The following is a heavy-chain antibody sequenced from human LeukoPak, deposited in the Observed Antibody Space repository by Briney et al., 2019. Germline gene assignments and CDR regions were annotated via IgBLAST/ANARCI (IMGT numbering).Heavy chain of an antibody. Sequence: SETLSLTCTVSGGSISSYYWSRIRQPPGKGLEWIGYIYYSGSTNYNPSLKSRVTISVDTSKNQFSLKLSSVTAADTAVYYCARAGRVTRDVDAFDIWGQGTMVTVSS. D-gene: IGHD1-14*01. V-gene: IGHV4-59*01. CDR1: GGSISSYY. J-gene: IGHJ3*02. CDR3: ARAGRVTRDVDAFDI. CDR2: IYYSGST.